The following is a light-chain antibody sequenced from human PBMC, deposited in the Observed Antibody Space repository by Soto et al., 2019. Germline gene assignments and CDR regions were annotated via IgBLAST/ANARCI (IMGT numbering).Light chain of an antibody. J-gene: IGKJ2*01. CDR3: QQYGRSPGT. CDR2: GAS. Sequence: EIVLTQSPGTLSLSPGERATLSCRASQSVSSSYLAWYQQKPGQAPRLLIYGASSRATGIPDRFSGSGSGTDFTLTISRLEPEDFAVYYCQQYGRSPGTFGQGTKLEIK. V-gene: IGKV3-20*01. CDR1: QSVSSSY.